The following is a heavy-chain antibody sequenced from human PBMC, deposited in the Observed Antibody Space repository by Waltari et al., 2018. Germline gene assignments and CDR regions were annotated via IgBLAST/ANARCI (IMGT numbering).Heavy chain of an antibody. D-gene: IGHD3-22*01. Sequence: QVQLVQSGAEVKKPGSSVTVSCKASGGTFSSYAISWVRQAPGQGLEWMGGIIPIFGTANYAQKFQGRVTITADESTSTAYMELSSLRSEDTAVYYCVRAKYYYDSSGYYFDAFDIWGQGTMVTVSS. CDR2: IIPIFGTA. CDR1: GGTFSSYA. V-gene: IGHV1-69*01. CDR3: VRAKYYYDSSGYYFDAFDI. J-gene: IGHJ3*02.